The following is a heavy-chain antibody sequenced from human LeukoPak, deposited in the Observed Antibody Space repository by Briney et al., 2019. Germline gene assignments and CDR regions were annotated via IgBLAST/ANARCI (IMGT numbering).Heavy chain of an antibody. Sequence: GGSLRLSCAASGFTFADYAMTWVRQAPGKGLEWVANIKQDGSKKSYVDSVKGRFTISRDNAKNSLYLQMNSLRAEDTAIYYCTRVGYIDEGIDYWGQGTLVTVSS. CDR3: TRVGYIDEGIDY. J-gene: IGHJ4*02. V-gene: IGHV3-7*04. D-gene: IGHD5-24*01. CDR2: IKQDGSKK. CDR1: GFTFADYA.